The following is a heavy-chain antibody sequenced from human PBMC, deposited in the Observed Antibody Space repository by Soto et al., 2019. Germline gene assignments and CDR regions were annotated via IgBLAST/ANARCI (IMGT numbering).Heavy chain of an antibody. D-gene: IGHD3-10*01. CDR3: ARGGSGSYYYYGMDV. CDR1: GGSISSSNW. Sequence: SETLSLTCAVSGGSISSSNWWSWVRQPAGKGLEWIGYIYYSGSTNYNPSLKSRVTISVDTSKNQFSLKLSSVTAADTAVYYCARGGSGSYYYYGMDVWGQATTVTVSS. J-gene: IGHJ6*02. CDR2: IYYSGST. V-gene: IGHV4-4*02.